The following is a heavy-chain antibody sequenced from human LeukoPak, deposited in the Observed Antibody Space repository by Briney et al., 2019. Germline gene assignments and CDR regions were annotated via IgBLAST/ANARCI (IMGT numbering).Heavy chain of an antibody. CDR2: IYHSGST. J-gene: IGHJ5*02. CDR1: GSSISSGGYS. V-gene: IGHV4-30-2*01. Sequence: TSETLSLTCAVSGSSISSGGYSWSWIRQPPGKGLEWIGYIYHSGSTYYNPSLKSRVTISVDRSKNQFSLKLSSVTAADTAVYYCARVLDLNWFDPWGQGTLVTVSS. D-gene: IGHD3/OR15-3a*01. CDR3: ARVLDLNWFDP.